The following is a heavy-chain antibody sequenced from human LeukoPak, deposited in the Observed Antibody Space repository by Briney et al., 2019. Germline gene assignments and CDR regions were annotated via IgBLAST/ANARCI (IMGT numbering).Heavy chain of an antibody. D-gene: IGHD4-17*01. CDR1: GFTFSNYG. CDR2: ITGSGGST. CDR3: ARDPYFYGDQAYYMDV. Sequence: QPGGSLRLSCAASGFTFSNYGLSWVRQAPGKGLEWVSGITGSGGSTYYADSVKGRFTISRDNSKNTLYLQMNSLRAEDTAVYYCARDPYFYGDQAYYMDVWGKGTTVTVSS. J-gene: IGHJ6*03. V-gene: IGHV3-23*01.